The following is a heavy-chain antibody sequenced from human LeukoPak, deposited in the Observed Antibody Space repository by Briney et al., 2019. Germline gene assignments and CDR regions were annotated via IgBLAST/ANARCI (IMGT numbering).Heavy chain of an antibody. J-gene: IGHJ4*02. D-gene: IGHD1-26*01. CDR3: AKDFKRDGKWDIDY. V-gene: IGHV3-23*01. Sequence: GGSLRLSCAASGFTFSSYSMSWVRQAPRKGLEGVSSIYFSGSNTFYADSVKGRFTMSRDNSHNTLYLQMHSLRAENTAVYYCAKDFKRDGKWDIDYWGQGVLVTVSS. CDR2: IYFSGSNT. CDR1: GFTFSSYS.